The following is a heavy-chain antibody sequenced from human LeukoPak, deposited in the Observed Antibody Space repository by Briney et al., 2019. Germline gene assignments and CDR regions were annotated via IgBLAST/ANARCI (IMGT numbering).Heavy chain of an antibody. CDR1: GFTFSSYG. CDR3: ARDSSSSWLHAFDI. J-gene: IGHJ3*02. CDR2: IWYDGSNK. V-gene: IGHV3-33*01. D-gene: IGHD6-13*01. Sequence: PGGSLRLSCAASGFTFSSYGMHWVRQAPGKGLEWVAVIWYDGSNKYYADYVKGRFTISRDNSKNTLYLQMNSLRAEDTAVYYCARDSSSSWLHAFDIWGQGTMVTVSS.